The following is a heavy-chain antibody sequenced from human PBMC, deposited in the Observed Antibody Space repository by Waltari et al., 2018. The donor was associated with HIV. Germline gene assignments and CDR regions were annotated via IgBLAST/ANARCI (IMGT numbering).Heavy chain of an antibody. CDR2: IYNSGST. Sequence: QVQLQESGPGLVKPSQTLSLTCTFSGGSISSGGYYWSWIRQQPGKGREWIGYIYNSGSTYHNPSLKSRVTISGDTYKNQFSRKVSSVTAADTAVYYGARGGDPRTIRHGLEPWGQGTLVTVSS. D-gene: IGHD3-10*01. CDR1: GGSISSGGYY. CDR3: ARGGDPRTIRHGLEP. J-gene: IGHJ5*02. V-gene: IGHV4-31*03.